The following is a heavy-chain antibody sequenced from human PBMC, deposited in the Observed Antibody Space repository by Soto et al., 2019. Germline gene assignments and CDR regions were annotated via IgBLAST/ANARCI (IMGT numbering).Heavy chain of an antibody. J-gene: IGHJ4*02. CDR2: IKQDGSEK. V-gene: IGHV3-7*01. CDR3: ATHCNRGDCYLGFDY. D-gene: IGHD2-21*02. Sequence: EVQLVESGGGLVQPGGSLRLSCAASGITFSYYWMSWVRQAPGKGLEWVANIKQDGSEKYYVDSVKGRFTISRDNAKTSLYLQMNSLRAEDTAVYYCATHCNRGDCYLGFDYWGQGTLVTVSS. CDR1: GITFSYYW.